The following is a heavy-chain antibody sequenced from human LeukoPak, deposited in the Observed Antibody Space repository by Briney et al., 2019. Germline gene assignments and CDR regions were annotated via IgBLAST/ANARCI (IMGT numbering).Heavy chain of an antibody. CDR2: INACNGNT. D-gene: IGHD6-19*01. Sequence: GASVKVSCKASGYTFTSYAMHWVRQAPGQRLEWRGWINACNGNTKYSQKLQGRVTITRDTSASTAYMELSSVRSEDTAVYYCARGGAHSSGWYGLVSEFEYWGQGTLVTVSS. CDR1: GYTFTSYA. J-gene: IGHJ4*02. CDR3: ARGGAHSSGWYGLVSEFEY. V-gene: IGHV1-3*01.